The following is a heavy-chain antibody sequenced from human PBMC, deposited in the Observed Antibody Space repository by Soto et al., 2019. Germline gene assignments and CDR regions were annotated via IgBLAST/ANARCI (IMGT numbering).Heavy chain of an antibody. Sequence: SETLSLTCTVSGGSISSYYWSWIRQPPGKGLEWIGYIYYSGSTNYNPSLKSRVTISVDTSKNQFSLKLSSVTAADTAVYYCARAPGYCSGGSSISCYYYGMDVWGQGTTVTVSS. CDR2: IYYSGST. CDR3: ARAPGYCSGGSSISCYYYGMDV. D-gene: IGHD2-15*01. CDR1: GGSISSYY. J-gene: IGHJ6*02. V-gene: IGHV4-59*01.